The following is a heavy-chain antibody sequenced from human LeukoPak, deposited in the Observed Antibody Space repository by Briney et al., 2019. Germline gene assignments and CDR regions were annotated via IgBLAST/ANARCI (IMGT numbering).Heavy chain of an antibody. CDR1: GYTFTSYD. V-gene: IGHV1-24*01. D-gene: IGHD5-18*01. J-gene: IGHJ3*02. CDR2: FDPEDGET. CDR3: ATGHAMAEDAFDI. Sequence: ASVKVSCKASGYTFTSYDINWVRQAPGKGLEWMGGFDPEDGETIYAQKFQGRVTMTEDTSTDTAYMELSSLRSEDTAVYYCATGHAMAEDAFDIWGQGTMVTVSS.